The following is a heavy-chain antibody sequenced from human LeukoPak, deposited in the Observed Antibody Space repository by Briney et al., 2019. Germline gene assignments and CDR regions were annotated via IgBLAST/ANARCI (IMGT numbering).Heavy chain of an antibody. Sequence: GGSLRLSCAASGFTFSSYAMSWVRQAPGKGLEWVSAISGSVGGTYCADSVKARFTFSRDNSKNTLYLQMNSLRAEDTAVYYCAKYVATVPTHYYYYALDVWGQGTTVTVSS. CDR2: ISGSVGGT. CDR3: AKYVATVPTHYYYYALDV. V-gene: IGHV3-23*01. D-gene: IGHD4-11*01. CDR1: GFTFSSYA. J-gene: IGHJ6*02.